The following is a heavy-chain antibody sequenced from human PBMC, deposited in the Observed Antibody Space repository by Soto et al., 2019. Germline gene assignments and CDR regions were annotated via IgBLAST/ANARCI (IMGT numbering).Heavy chain of an antibody. CDR2: ISWNSGSI. J-gene: IGHJ3*02. CDR3: AKDQQEYCSSTSCFRRAFDI. CDR1: GFTFDDYA. V-gene: IGHV3-9*01. Sequence: EVQLVESGGGLVQPGRSLRLSCAASGFTFDDYAMHWVRQAPGKGLEWVSGISWNSGSIGYADSVKGRFTISRDNAKNSLYLQMNSLRAEDTALYYCAKDQQEYCSSTSCFRRAFDIWGQGTMVTVSS. D-gene: IGHD2-2*01.